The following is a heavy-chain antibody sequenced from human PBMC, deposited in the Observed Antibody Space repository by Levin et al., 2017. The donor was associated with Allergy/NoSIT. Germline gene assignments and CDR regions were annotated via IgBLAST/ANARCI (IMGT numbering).Heavy chain of an antibody. Sequence: ASVKVSCKGSGYSFTSYWIGWVRQMPGKGLEWMGIIYPGDSDTRYSPSFQGQVTISADKSISTAYLQWSSLKASDTAMYYCARRGYSNYEAWFDPWGQGTLVTVSS. CDR1: GYSFTSYW. D-gene: IGHD4-11*01. CDR3: ARRGYSNYEAWFDP. J-gene: IGHJ5*02. V-gene: IGHV5-51*01. CDR2: IYPGDSDT.